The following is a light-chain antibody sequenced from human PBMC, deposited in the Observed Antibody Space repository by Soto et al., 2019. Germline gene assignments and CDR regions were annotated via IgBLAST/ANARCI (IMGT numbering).Light chain of an antibody. CDR1: QSISAY. CDR3: QRSYRSIS. CDR2: AAT. Sequence: DIQMTQSPSSLFASVGDRVTITCRASQSISAYLNWYQQRPGKAPSLLIYAATRLHSGVPSRFSGSVSATDFTLTISSLQPEYFATYYCQRSYRSISFGQGTRLEMK. J-gene: IGKJ5*01. V-gene: IGKV1-39*01.